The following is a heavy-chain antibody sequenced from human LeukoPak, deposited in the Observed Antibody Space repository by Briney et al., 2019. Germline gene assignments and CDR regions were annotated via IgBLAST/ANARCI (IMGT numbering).Heavy chain of an antibody. CDR1: GYSIRSDYY. Sequence: SETLSLTCTVSGYSIRSDYYWGWIRQPPGKGLEWIGSIYHSGSTYYNPSLKSRVTISVDTSKNQFSLKLSSVTAADMAVYYCASLRGGDPRGDAFDIWGQGTMVTVSS. CDR2: IYHSGST. J-gene: IGHJ3*02. CDR3: ASLRGGDPRGDAFDI. V-gene: IGHV4-38-2*02. D-gene: IGHD2-21*02.